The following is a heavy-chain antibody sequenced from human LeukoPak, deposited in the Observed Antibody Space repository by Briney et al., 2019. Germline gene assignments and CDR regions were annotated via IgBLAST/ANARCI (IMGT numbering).Heavy chain of an antibody. D-gene: IGHD6-13*01. V-gene: IGHV3-23*01. CDR2: ISGSGSST. J-gene: IGHJ4*02. Sequence: GGSLRLSCAASGFTFSSYAMSWVRQAPGKGLEWVSTISGSGSSTYYADSVKGRFTISRDNSKNTLYLQMNSLRAEDTAVYYCAKSPSEQQLVDFDYWGQGTLVTVSS. CDR1: GFTFSSYA. CDR3: AKSPSEQQLVDFDY.